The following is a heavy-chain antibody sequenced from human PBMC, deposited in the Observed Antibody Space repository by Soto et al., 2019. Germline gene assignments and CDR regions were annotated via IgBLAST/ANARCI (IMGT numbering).Heavy chain of an antibody. V-gene: IGHV3-23*01. CDR3: AKWDGYGDS. D-gene: IGHD5-12*01. Sequence: SVKGRFTISSDTSKNVVYLQMNSLRADDTAVYFCAKWDGYGDSWGQGTLVTVSS. J-gene: IGHJ5*01.